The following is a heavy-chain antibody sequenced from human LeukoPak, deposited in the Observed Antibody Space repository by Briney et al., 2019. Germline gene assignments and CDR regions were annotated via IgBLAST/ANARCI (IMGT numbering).Heavy chain of an antibody. V-gene: IGHV3-30-3*01. CDR1: GFTFSSYA. CDR2: ISYDGSNK. Sequence: GGSLRLSCAASGFTFSSYAMHWVRQAPGKGLEWVAVISYDGSNKYYADSVKGRFTISRDNSKNTLYLQMNSLRAEDTAVYYCARDEPGGFDYWGRGTLVTVSS. CDR3: ARDEPGGFDY. D-gene: IGHD2-15*01. J-gene: IGHJ4*02.